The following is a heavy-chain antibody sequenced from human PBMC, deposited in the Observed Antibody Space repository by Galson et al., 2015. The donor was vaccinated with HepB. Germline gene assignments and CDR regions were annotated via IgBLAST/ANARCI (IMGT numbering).Heavy chain of an antibody. J-gene: IGHJ3*02. V-gene: IGHV3-48*04. CDR2: ISSSSTTI. CDR3: ARDGYYDSSGNYLDDAFDI. D-gene: IGHD3-22*01. CDR1: GFTFSSHS. Sequence: SLRLSCAASGFTFSSHSMNWVRQAPGKGLEWVSYISSSSTTIYYADSVKGRFTISRDNAKNSLYLQMNSLRAEDTAVYYCARDGYYDSSGNYLDDAFDIWGQGTMVTVSS.